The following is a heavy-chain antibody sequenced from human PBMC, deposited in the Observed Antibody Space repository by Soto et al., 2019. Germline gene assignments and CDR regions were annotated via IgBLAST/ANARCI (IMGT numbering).Heavy chain of an antibody. CDR1: GGSFSGYY. CDR2: INHSGST. Sequence: QVQLQQWGAGLLKPSETLSLTCAVYGGSFSGYYWSWIRQPPGKGLEWIGEINHSGSTNYNPSLKIRVTISVDTSKNQFSLKLSSVTAADTAVYYCARGPLYYGSGSYFWFDPWGQGTLVTVSS. CDR3: ARGPLYYGSGSYFWFDP. V-gene: IGHV4-34*01. D-gene: IGHD3-10*01. J-gene: IGHJ5*02.